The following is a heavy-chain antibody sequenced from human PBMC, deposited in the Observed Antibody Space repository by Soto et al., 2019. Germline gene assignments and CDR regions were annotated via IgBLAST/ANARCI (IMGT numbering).Heavy chain of an antibody. Sequence: ASVKCSLKASGYTFTSYGISWVRQAPGQGLECMGWISAYNGNTNYAQKLQGRVTMTTDTSTSTAYMELRSLISEDTAVYYCAILFGMDVWGQCTTVTESS. J-gene: IGHJ6*02. CDR1: GYTFTSYG. V-gene: IGHV1-18*01. CDR2: ISAYNGNT. CDR3: AILFGMDV.